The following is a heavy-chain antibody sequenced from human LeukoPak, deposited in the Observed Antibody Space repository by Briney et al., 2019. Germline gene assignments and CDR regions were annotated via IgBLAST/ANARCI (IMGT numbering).Heavy chain of an antibody. V-gene: IGHV1-69*02. J-gene: IGHJ4*02. Sequence: ASVKVSCKASGGTFSSYTISWVRQAPGQGLEWMGRIIPILGIANYAQKLQGRVTMTTDTSTSTAYMELRSLRSDDTAVYYCAASSIAALSSDYWGQGTLVTVSS. D-gene: IGHD6-6*01. CDR1: GGTFSSYT. CDR3: AASSIAALSSDY. CDR2: IIPILGIA.